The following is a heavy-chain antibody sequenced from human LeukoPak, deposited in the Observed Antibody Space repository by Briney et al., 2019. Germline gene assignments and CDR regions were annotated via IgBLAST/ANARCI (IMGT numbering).Heavy chain of an antibody. CDR3: AREYSSSSFDY. CDR1: GYTFTGYY. CDR2: IDPNSGGT. D-gene: IGHD6-6*01. Sequence: GASVKVTCTASGYTFTGYYMHWVRQAPGQGLEWMGWIDPNSGGTNYAQKFQGRVTMTRDTSISTAYMELSRLRSDDTAVYYCAREYSSSSFDYWGQGTLVTVSS. J-gene: IGHJ4*02. V-gene: IGHV1-2*02.